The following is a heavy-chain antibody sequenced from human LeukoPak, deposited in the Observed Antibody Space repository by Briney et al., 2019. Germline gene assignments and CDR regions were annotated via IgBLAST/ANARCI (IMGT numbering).Heavy chain of an antibody. J-gene: IGHJ4*02. CDR3: ALGYGGSLDY. D-gene: IGHD5-12*01. CDR2: IYTSGST. CDR1: GGSILSYY. Sequence: SETLSLTCPVSGGSILSYYGSWIVQPAGKGLEWIGRIYTSGSTNYNPSLKSRVTISVDKYKNQFSLKLSSVTAADTAVYYCALGYGGSLDYWGEGTLVTVSS. V-gene: IGHV4-4*07.